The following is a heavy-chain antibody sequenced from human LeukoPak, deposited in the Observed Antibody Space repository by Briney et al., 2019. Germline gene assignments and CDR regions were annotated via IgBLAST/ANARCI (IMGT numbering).Heavy chain of an antibody. V-gene: IGHV1-46*01. CDR1: GYTFTSYY. J-gene: IGHJ4*02. CDR2: INPSGGST. Sequence: ASVKVSSKASGYTFTSYYMHWVRQAPGQGLEWMGIINPSGGSTSYAQKFQGRVTMTRDTSTSTVYMELSSLRSEDTAVYYCARDSSVWPRAGRLDYWGQGTLVTVSS. CDR3: ARDSSVWPRAGRLDY. D-gene: IGHD2-8*01.